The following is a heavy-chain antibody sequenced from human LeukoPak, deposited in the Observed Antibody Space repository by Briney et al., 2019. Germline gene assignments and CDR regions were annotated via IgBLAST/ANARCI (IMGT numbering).Heavy chain of an antibody. J-gene: IGHJ4*02. CDR2: IRSKSYRGTT. V-gene: IGHV3-49*03. D-gene: IGHD3-10*01. CDR1: GFTFGDYA. Sequence: PGGSLRLSCTGSGFTFGDYAMSWFRQVPGKGLEWVGFIRSKSYRGTTEYAPSVKGRFTISRDDSKSIAYLQMNSLKTDDTAVYYCSRDRLNAARGSVYYFDYWGQGTLVTVSS. CDR3: SRDRLNAARGSVYYFDY.